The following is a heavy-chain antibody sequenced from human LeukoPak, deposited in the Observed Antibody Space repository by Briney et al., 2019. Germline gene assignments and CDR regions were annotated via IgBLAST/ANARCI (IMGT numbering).Heavy chain of an antibody. CDR1: GFTFSSYW. V-gene: IGHV3-7*01. J-gene: IGHJ4*02. Sequence: GGSLRLSCAASGFTFSSYWMGWVRQAPGKGLEWVANIKQDGSEKYYVDSVKGRFTISRDNAKNSLYLQMNSLRAEDTAVYYCAEGGGYNQPFDYWGQGTLVTVSS. D-gene: IGHD5-24*01. CDR2: IKQDGSEK. CDR3: AEGGGYNQPFDY.